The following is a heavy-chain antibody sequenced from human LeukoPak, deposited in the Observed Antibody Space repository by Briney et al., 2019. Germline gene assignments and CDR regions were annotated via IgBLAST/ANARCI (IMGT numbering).Heavy chain of an antibody. Sequence: GGSLRLSCAASGCTFSSYAMHWVRQAPGKGLEWVAVISYDGSNKYYADSVKGRFTISRDNSKNTLYLQMNSLRAEDTAVYYCAESSGYYPIDYWGQGTPVTVSS. V-gene: IGHV3-30-3*01. D-gene: IGHD3-3*01. J-gene: IGHJ4*02. CDR1: GCTFSSYA. CDR3: AESSGYYPIDY. CDR2: ISYDGSNK.